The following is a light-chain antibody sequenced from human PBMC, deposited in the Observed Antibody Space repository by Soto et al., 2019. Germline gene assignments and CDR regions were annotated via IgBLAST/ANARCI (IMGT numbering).Light chain of an antibody. J-gene: IGKJ4*01. CDR3: QQLKSFPLS. CDR1: QGISSS. Sequence: IQLTQSPSSLSASVGDRVTITCRASQGISSSLAWYHQQPGKAPKLLIYAASTLQSGVPSRFSGSGSGTDFTLTISSLQPEDFATYYCQQLKSFPLSFGGGTTVEIK. V-gene: IGKV1-9*01. CDR2: AAS.